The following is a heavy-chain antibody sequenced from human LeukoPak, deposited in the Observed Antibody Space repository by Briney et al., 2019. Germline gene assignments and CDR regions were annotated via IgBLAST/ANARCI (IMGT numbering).Heavy chain of an antibody. Sequence: SETLSLTCTVSGDSMSSYYWRWIRQPPGKGREWIGYIHYSGSTNYNPSLKSRVTISVDTSKNQFSLNLSSVTAADTAVYYCARSFGSSEPILFDYSGQGTLVTLSS. V-gene: IGHV4-59*01. CDR2: IHYSGST. D-gene: IGHD6-13*01. J-gene: IGHJ4*02. CDR1: GDSMSSYY. CDR3: ARSFGSSEPILFDY.